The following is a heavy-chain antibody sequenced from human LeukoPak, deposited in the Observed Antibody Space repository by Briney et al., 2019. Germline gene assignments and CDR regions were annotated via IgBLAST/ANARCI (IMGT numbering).Heavy chain of an antibody. Sequence: GGSLRLSCAASGFTFSSYSMNWVRQAPGKGLEWVSYISSSSTTIYSADSVKGRFTISRDNAQNSLYLQMNSLRAEDTAVYYCARWDIVVVPAAIEGSYWGQGTLVTVSS. CDR3: ARWDIVVVPAAIEGSY. D-gene: IGHD2-2*02. J-gene: IGHJ4*02. V-gene: IGHV3-48*01. CDR2: ISSSSTTI. CDR1: GFTFSSYS.